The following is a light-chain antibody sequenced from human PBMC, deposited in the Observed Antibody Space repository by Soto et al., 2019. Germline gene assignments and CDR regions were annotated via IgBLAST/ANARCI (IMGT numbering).Light chain of an antibody. Sequence: QSVLTQPASASGSPGQSITISCTGTSSDVGGYNYVSWYQQHPGKAPKLMIYDVSNRPSGVSNRFSGSKSGNTASLTISGLQAEDEADYYCSSYTISSIPVFGTGTKVTVL. CDR2: DVS. J-gene: IGLJ1*01. CDR3: SSYTISSIPV. V-gene: IGLV2-14*01. CDR1: SSDVGGYNY.